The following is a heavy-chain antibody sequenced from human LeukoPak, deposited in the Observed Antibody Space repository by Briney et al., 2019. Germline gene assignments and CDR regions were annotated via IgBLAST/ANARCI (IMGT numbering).Heavy chain of an antibody. Sequence: SSETLSLTCTVSDGSISSGAYSWNWIRQPPGRGLEWVGYIYHGGSPYYNPSLKSRVTISVDWSKNQFSLSLSSVTAADTAVYYCARGEPSTLLNNDYYFMDVWGKGTTVTVSS. CDR1: DGSISSGAYS. J-gene: IGHJ6*03. CDR3: ARGEPSTLLNNDYYFMDV. V-gene: IGHV4-30-2*01. CDR2: IYHGGSP. D-gene: IGHD1-14*01.